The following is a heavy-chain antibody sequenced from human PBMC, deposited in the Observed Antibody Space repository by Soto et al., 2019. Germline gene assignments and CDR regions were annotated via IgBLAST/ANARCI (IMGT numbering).Heavy chain of an antibody. Sequence: EVQLVESGGGLVQPGGSLTLSCAASGFTFRSYEMHWVRQPPGKGLQWISYISADGSGTYYADSVRGRFTISRDNARNSLYLQRNSLRADDTAIYYCVRDFHEPLPADVLRVTKWGQGTQVTVSS. V-gene: IGHV3-48*03. CDR3: VRDFHEPLPADVLRVTK. D-gene: IGHD3-3*01. CDR1: GFTFRSYE. J-gene: IGHJ4*02. CDR2: ISADGSGT.